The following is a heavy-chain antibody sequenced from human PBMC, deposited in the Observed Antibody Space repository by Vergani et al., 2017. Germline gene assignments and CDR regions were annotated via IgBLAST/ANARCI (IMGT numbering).Heavy chain of an antibody. Sequence: QVQLVETGGGVVQPGGSLRLYCATSGFSFTTSGAHWVRQAPSKGLEWVAFIGYDGTIKYNVDSVKGRVTISRDTSKKTLSLQMRSMRADETNVYYCAKYGRENSDYGYVDYWGQGTLVTVSS. CDR1: GFSFTTSG. D-gene: IGHD4-17*01. V-gene: IGHV3-30*02. J-gene: IGHJ4*02. CDR3: AKYGRENSDYGYVDY. CDR2: IGYDGTIK.